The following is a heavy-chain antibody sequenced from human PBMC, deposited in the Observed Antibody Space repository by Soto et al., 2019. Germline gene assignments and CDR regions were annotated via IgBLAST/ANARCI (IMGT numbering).Heavy chain of an antibody. CDR2: ISSSSSTI. J-gene: IGHJ4*02. Sequence: PGGSLRLSCAASGFTFSSYSMNWVRQAPGKGLEWVSYISSSSSTIYYADSVKGRFTISRDNAKNSLYLQMNSLRAEDTAVYYFARGLDLVVVPAAAYWGPGTLVTVPS. CDR3: ARGLDLVVVPAAAY. V-gene: IGHV3-48*01. CDR1: GFTFSSYS. D-gene: IGHD2-2*01.